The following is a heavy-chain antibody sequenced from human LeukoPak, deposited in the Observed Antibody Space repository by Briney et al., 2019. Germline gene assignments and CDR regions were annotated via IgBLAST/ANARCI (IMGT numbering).Heavy chain of an antibody. V-gene: IGHV1-2*02. J-gene: IGHJ4*02. CDR1: GYTFTGHY. Sequence: ASVKVSCKASGYTFTGHYLRWVRQAPGQGHEWMGWINPNSGGTNYAQKFQGRVTMTRDTSISTAYMELSSLGSDDTALYYCARSSRTWTLDYWGQGTLVTVSS. CDR3: ARSSRTWTLDY. CDR2: INPNSGGT. D-gene: IGHD2-2*01.